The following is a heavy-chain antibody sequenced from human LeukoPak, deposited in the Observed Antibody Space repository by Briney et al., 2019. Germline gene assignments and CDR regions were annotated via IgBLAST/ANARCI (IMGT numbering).Heavy chain of an antibody. CDR3: ARDRGSSSSGIGYWGFSY. CDR2: INAGNGNT. V-gene: IGHV1-3*01. J-gene: IGHJ4*02. Sequence: ASVKVSCKASGYTFTSYAMHWVRQAPGQRLEWMGWINAGNGNTKYSQKFQGRVTITRDTSASTAYMELGSLRSEDTAVYYCARDRGSSSSGIGYWGFSYWGQGTLVTVSS. CDR1: GYTFTSYA. D-gene: IGHD6-6*01.